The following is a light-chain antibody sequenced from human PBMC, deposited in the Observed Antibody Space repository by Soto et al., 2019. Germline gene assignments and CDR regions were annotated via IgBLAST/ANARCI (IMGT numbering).Light chain of an antibody. CDR2: GAS. J-gene: IGKJ2*01. CDR1: QSFSSN. CDR3: QQYNNWPPRYT. V-gene: IGKV3-15*01. Sequence: EIVMTQSPATLSVSPGARATLSCRASQSFSSNLAWYQQKPGQAPMLLIYGASTRATGIPARFSVSGSGTEFTLTISSLQSKDFAVYYCQQYNNWPPRYTFGQGTKLEIK.